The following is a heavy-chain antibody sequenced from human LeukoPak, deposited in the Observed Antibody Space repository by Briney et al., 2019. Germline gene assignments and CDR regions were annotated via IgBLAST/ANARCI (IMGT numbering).Heavy chain of an antibody. CDR2: INHSGST. D-gene: IGHD4-17*01. J-gene: IGHJ4*02. V-gene: IGHV4-34*01. CDR3: ARDCVKATTGSDRFDY. CDR1: GGSFSGYY. Sequence: SETLSLTCAVYGGSFSGYYWSWIRQPPGKGLEWIGEINHSGSTNYNPSLKSRVTISVDTSKNQFSLKLSSVTAADTAVYYCARDCVKATTGSDRFDYWGQGTLVTVSS.